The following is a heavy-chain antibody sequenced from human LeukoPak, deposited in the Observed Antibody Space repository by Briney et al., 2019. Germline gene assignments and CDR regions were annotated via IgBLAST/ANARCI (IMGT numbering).Heavy chain of an antibody. D-gene: IGHD3-22*01. Sequence: SETLSLTCTVSGGSISSYYWSWIRQPPGKGLEWIGYIYYSGSTNYNPSLKSRVTISVDTSKNQFSLKLSSVTAADTAVYYCARESYYYDSSGYYYDAFDIWGQGTMVTVSS. V-gene: IGHV4-59*01. CDR2: IYYSGST. CDR3: ARESYYYDSSGYYYDAFDI. J-gene: IGHJ3*02. CDR1: GGSISSYY.